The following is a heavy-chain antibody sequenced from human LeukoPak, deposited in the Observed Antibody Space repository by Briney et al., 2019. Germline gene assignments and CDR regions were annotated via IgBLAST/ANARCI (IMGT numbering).Heavy chain of an antibody. CDR1: GYTFASYD. CDR2: MNPNSGNT. J-gene: IGHJ5*02. D-gene: IGHD3-10*01. Sequence: ASVKVSCKASGYTFASYDINWVRQATGQGLEWMGWMNPNSGNTGYAQKFQGRVTMTRNTSISTAYMELSSLRSEDTAVYYCAREGTITMVRGVIITGWFDPWGQGTLVTVSS. V-gene: IGHV1-8*01. CDR3: AREGTITMVRGVIITGWFDP.